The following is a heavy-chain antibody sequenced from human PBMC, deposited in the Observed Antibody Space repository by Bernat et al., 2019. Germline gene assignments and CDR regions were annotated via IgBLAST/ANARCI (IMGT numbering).Heavy chain of an antibody. V-gene: IGHV4-34*01. CDR3: ARGRGVAAYWGGDCRRYFDY. D-gene: IGHD2-21*02. Sequence: QVQLQQWGAGLLKPSETLSLTCAVYGGSFSGYYWSWIRQPPGKGLEWIGEINHSGSTNYNPSLKSRVTISVDTSKNQFSLKLSSVTSADTAVYYCARGRGVAAYWGGDCRRYFDYWGQGTLVTVSS. J-gene: IGHJ4*02. CDR1: GGSFSGYY. CDR2: INHSGST.